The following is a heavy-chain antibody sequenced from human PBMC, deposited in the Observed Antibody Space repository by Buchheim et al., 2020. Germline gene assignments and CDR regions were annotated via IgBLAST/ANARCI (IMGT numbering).Heavy chain of an antibody. CDR3: ARGGGDIVVVPASIHVHYLDV. V-gene: IGHV1-46*01. CDR1: GYTFSNYY. Sequence: QVQLVQSGAEVKKPGASVKVSCKASGYTFSNYYIHWVRQAPGQGLEWMGIVNPSGGGTSYPQKFQGRVTMTRDTSPITVYMELSSLRSEDTAVYYCARGGGDIVVVPASIHVHYLDVWGKGTT. J-gene: IGHJ6*03. D-gene: IGHD2-2*02. CDR2: VNPSGGGT.